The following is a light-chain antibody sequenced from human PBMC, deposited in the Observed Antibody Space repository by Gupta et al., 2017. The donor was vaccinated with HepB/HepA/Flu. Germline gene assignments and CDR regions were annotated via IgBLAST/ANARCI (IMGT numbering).Light chain of an antibody. V-gene: IGKV3-20*01. J-gene: IGKJ2*01. CDR3: QQYDGSSFT. CDR1: QSVSTAY. CDR2: SAS. Sequence: IVLTQSPGTLSLSPGERATLSCRASQSVSTAYLAWYQQKPGQAPRLLIHSASSRATGVPNRFSGSGSGTAFTLTINRLEPEDFAVYYCQQYDGSSFTFGQGTNWTSN.